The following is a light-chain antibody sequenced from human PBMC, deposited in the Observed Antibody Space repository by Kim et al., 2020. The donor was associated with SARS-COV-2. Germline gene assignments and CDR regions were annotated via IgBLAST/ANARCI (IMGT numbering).Light chain of an antibody. CDR1: QSINSW. J-gene: IGKJ3*01. CDR3: QQYNTYSFT. V-gene: IGKV1-5*03. Sequence: DIQMTQSPYTLSASVGDRVTITCRASQSINSWLAWHQQKPGKAPKLLIYKASSLESGVPSRFSGSGSGTEFTLTISSLQPDDFATYYCQQYNTYSFTFGPGTKVDIK. CDR2: KAS.